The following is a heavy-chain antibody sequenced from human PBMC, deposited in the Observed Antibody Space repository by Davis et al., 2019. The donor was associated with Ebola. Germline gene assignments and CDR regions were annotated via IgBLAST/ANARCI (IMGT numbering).Heavy chain of an antibody. CDR2: IWFDGRNA. J-gene: IGHJ6*02. V-gene: IGHV3-33*08. CDR1: GFTFSHYG. D-gene: IGHD6-13*01. Sequence: GESLKISCAASGFTFSHYGMHWVRQTPGKGLEWVAFIWFDGRNAHYIDSVKGRFTISRENAKNSLYLQMNSLRAGDTAVYYCARGAGIWSPRYGMDVWGQGTTVTVSS. CDR3: ARGAGIWSPRYGMDV.